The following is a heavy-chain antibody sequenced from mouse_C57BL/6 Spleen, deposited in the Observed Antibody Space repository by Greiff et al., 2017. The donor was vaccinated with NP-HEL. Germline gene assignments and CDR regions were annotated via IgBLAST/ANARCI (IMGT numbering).Heavy chain of an antibody. D-gene: IGHD1-1*01. Sequence: QVQLQQSGAELARPGASVKMSCKASGYTFSSYTMHWVKQRPGQGLEWIGYINPSSGYTKYNQKFKDKATLTADKSSSTAYMQLSSLTSEDSAVYYCARWDGSSPAWFAYWGQGTLVTVSA. CDR1: GYTFSSYT. CDR3: ARWDGSSPAWFAY. J-gene: IGHJ3*01. CDR2: INPSSGYT. V-gene: IGHV1-4*01.